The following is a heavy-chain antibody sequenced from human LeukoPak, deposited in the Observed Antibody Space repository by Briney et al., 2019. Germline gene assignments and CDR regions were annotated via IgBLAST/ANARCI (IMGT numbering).Heavy chain of an antibody. CDR1: GGSISSSSYY. J-gene: IGHJ4*02. CDR3: ARHLPFRATMIVVVEGSFDY. Sequence: SETLSLTCTVSGGSISSSSYYWGWIRQPPGKGLEWIGSIYYSGSTYYNPSLKSRVTISVDTSKNQFSLKLSSVTAADTAVYYCARHLPFRATMIVVVEGSFDYWGQGTLVTVSS. D-gene: IGHD3-22*01. CDR2: IYYSGST. V-gene: IGHV4-39*01.